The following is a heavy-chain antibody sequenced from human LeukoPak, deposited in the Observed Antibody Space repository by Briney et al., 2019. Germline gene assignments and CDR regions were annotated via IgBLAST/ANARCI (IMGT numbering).Heavy chain of an antibody. J-gene: IGHJ4*02. D-gene: IGHD1-14*01. Sequence: SETLSLTCTVSGASMTSDYWSWIRQPPGKGLEWIGYVYHSGSTHYSPSLESRVTISMDTSKNQFSLKLRSVTAADTAVYYCARGSPVGNSWGQGTLVTVSS. CDR2: VYHSGST. CDR3: ARGSPVGNS. V-gene: IGHV4-59*01. CDR1: GASMTSDY.